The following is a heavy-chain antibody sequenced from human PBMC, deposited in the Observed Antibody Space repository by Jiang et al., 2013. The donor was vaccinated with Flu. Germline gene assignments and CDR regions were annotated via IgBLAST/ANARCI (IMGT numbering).Heavy chain of an antibody. CDR1: GGSIKSENSY. CDR3: ASQHWDHGVGSYYMSH. J-gene: IGHJ4*02. CDR2: IYYSGTT. V-gene: IGHV4-39*07. D-gene: IGHD3-10*01. Sequence: PGLVKPSETLSLSCAVSGGSIKSENSYWGWIRQPPGKGLEWIGSIYYSGTTYYNPSLKSRVTISVDTSKKQFSLRLSSVTAADTAVYYCASQHWDHGVGSYYMSHWGPGTLVTVSS.